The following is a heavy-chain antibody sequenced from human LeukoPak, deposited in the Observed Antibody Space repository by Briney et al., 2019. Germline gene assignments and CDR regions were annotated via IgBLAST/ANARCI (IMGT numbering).Heavy chain of an antibody. D-gene: IGHD3-10*01. V-gene: IGHV4-39*01. J-gene: IGHJ4*02. Sequence: SETLSLTCTVSGGSISSSNYYWGWIRQPPGKGLEWIGSIYYSGSTYYNPSLKSRVTISVDTSKNQFSLKLRSVTAADTAVYYCGSRSTYCYGSGSYYWSYWGQGTLVTVSS. CDR2: IYYSGST. CDR3: GSRSTYCYGSGSYYWSY. CDR1: GGSISSSNYY.